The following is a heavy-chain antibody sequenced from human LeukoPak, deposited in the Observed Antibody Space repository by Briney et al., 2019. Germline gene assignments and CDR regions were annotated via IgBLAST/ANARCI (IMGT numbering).Heavy chain of an antibody. D-gene: IGHD3-10*01. J-gene: IGHJ4*02. CDR2: IYYSGST. CDR1: GSSISSSSYY. Sequence: SETLSLTCTVSGSSISSSSYYWGWIRQPPGKGLEWIGSIYYSGSTYYNPSLKSRVTISVDTSKNQFSLKLSSVTAADTAVYYCARSPSLWFGGQGYWGQGTLVTVSS. V-gene: IGHV4-39*01. CDR3: ARSPSLWFGGQGY.